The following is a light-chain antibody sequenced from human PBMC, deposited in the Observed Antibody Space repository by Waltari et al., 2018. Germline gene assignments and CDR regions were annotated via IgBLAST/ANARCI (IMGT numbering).Light chain of an antibody. J-gene: IGLJ3*02. CDR1: SNNVGNQG. CDR3: SAWDSSLSAWV. V-gene: IGLV10-54*04. CDR2: RNN. Sequence: QAGLTQPPSVSKGLRQTATLTCTGNSNNVGNQGAAWLQQHQGHPPKLLAYRNNNRPPGRSERFSASRSGSTSSLTITGLQPEDEADYYCSAWDSSLSAWVFGGGTKLTVL.